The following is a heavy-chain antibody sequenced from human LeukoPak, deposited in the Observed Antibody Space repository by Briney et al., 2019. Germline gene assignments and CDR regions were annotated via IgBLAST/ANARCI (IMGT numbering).Heavy chain of an antibody. Sequence: SETLSLTCTVSGGSVSSGDYYWSWIRQLPGKGLEWIGYIYYSGSTYYNPSLKSRLTISVDTSKNQFSLKLSSVTAADTAVYYCARRRGNTSGFQGYYFDYWGQGTLVTVSS. CDR3: ARRRGNTSGFQGYYFDY. V-gene: IGHV4-31*03. CDR1: GGSVSSGDYY. CDR2: IYYSGST. D-gene: IGHD6-19*01. J-gene: IGHJ4*02.